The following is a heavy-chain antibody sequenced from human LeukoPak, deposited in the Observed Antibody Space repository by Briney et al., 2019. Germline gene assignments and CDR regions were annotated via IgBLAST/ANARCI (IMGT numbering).Heavy chain of an antibody. CDR1: GFTFSSYG. Sequence: PGGSLRLSCAASGFTFSSYGMHWVRQAPGKGLEWVAFIRYDGSNKYYADPVKGRFTISRDNSKNTLYLQMNSLRAEDTAVYYCAKVVPVKGDFDYWGQGTLVTVSS. V-gene: IGHV3-30*02. CDR2: IRYDGSNK. J-gene: IGHJ4*02. D-gene: IGHD2-2*01. CDR3: AKVVPVKGDFDY.